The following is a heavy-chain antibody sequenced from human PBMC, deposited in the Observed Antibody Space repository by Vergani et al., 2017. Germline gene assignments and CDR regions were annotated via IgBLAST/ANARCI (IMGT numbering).Heavy chain of an antibody. D-gene: IGHD1-14*01. CDR1: GFTFGSYS. J-gene: IGHJ4*02. CDR2: ISSGSSYI. V-gene: IGHV3-21*01. CDR3: ARDLTRYNTASRRYFDY. Sequence: EVQLVESGGGLVKPGESPRLSCVASGFTFGSYSMIWVRQAPGKGLEWVSSISSGSSYIYYADSVKGRFTISRDNAKNSLYLQMNSLRAEDTAVYYCARDLTRYNTASRRYFDYWGQGTLVTVSS.